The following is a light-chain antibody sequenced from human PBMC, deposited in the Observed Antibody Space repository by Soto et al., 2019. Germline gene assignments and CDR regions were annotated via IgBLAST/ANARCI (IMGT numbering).Light chain of an antibody. CDR1: SSDVGGYNY. CDR3: SSYAGSNTYV. J-gene: IGLJ1*01. CDR2: EVS. Sequence: QSVLTQPPSASGSPGQSVTISCTGTSSDVGGYNYVSWYQQHPGKAPKLMIYEVSKRPSGVPDRFSGSKSGNTASLTVSGLQAEDEADYYRSSYAGSNTYVFRTGTKVTVL. V-gene: IGLV2-8*01.